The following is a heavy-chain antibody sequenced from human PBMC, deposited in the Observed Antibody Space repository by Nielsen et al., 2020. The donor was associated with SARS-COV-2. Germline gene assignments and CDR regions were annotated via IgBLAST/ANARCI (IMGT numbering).Heavy chain of an antibody. CDR2: IYYSGST. J-gene: IGHJ6*02. V-gene: IGHV4-31*02. D-gene: IGHD3-3*01. CDR3: ARHDFWSGYRSSAFLVKTYGMDV. Sequence: WIRQPPGKGLEWIGYIYYSGSTYYNPSLKSRVTISVDTSKNQFSLKLSSVTAADTAVYYCARHDFWSGYRSSAFLVKTYGMDVWGQGTTVTVSS.